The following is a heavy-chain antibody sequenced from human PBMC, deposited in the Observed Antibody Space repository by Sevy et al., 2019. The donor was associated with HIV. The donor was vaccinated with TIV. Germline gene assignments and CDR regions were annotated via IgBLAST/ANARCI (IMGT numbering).Heavy chain of an antibody. CDR1: RFTVSRSS. D-gene: IGHD1-1*01. J-gene: IGHJ4*02. CDR2: FSRDTST. V-gene: IGHV3-53*01. CDR3: ARDWNDDGVPDN. Sequence: GGSMRLSCAVSRFTVSRSSMSWVRQAPGKGLEWVSLFSRDTSTYYADSVKGRFTISRANSKDTLDLLYLQMNSLRAEDTAVYYCARDWNDDGVPDNWGQGTLVTVSS.